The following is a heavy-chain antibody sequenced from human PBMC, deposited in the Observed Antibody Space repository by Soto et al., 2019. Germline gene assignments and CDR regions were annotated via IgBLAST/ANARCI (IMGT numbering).Heavy chain of an antibody. V-gene: IGHV2-5*01. CDR3: AHRKAYYDFWSGYYVGIMDV. CDR2: IYWNDDK. Sequence: SGPTLVNPIQTLTLTCTFSGFSLSTSGVGVGWIRQPPGKALEWLALIYWNDDKRYSPSLKSRLTITKDTSKNQVVLTMTNMDPVDTAPYYCAHRKAYYDFWSGYYVGIMDVWGQGTTVTVSS. CDR1: GFSLSTSGVG. D-gene: IGHD3-3*01. J-gene: IGHJ6*02.